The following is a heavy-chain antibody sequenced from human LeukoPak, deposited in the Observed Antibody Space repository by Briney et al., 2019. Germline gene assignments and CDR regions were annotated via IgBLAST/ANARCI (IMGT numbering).Heavy chain of an antibody. J-gene: IGHJ6*02. Sequence: SETLSLTCTVSGGSISSYYWSWIRQPPGKGLEWIGYIYYSGSTNYNPSLKSRVTISVDTSKNQFSLKLSSVTAADTAVYYCARAPEGYDYFRRRLDGDGMDVWGQGTTVTVSS. CDR1: GGSISSYY. V-gene: IGHV4-59*01. CDR2: IYYSGST. CDR3: ARAPEGYDYFRRRLDGDGMDV. D-gene: IGHD5-12*01.